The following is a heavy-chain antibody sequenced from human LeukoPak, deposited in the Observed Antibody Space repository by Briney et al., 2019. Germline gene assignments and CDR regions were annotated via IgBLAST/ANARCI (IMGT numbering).Heavy chain of an antibody. Sequence: GESLGLSREASGFKFSGYSMNWARQAPGKGLEWVSSISSKRSNIYYADSVNARFPISRVNAKTALYLQIDCLGAEDTGFYDCAGYMGGNGSGGSCTSFDSWCPETLLTVSS. CDR1: GFKFSGYS. J-gene: IGHJ4*02. CDR3: AGYMGGNGSGGSCTSFDS. V-gene: IGHV3-21*01. CDR2: ISSKRSNI. D-gene: IGHD2-15*01.